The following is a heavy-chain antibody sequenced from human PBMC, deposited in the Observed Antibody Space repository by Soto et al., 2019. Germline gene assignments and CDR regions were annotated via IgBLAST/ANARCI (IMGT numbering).Heavy chain of an antibody. V-gene: IGHV3-33*01. J-gene: IGHJ6*02. CDR3: ARDDEYSGNGMDV. CDR2: ILNDGSNR. Sequence: QVQLVESGGGVVQPGRSLRLSCAASEFTFSNYGMHWVRQATGKGLEWVAVILNDGSNRYHADSVKDRFTISRDNSKNTLYLQMNSLRAEDTAGYYCARDDEYSGNGMDVWGQGTTVTVS. D-gene: IGHD3-10*01. CDR1: EFTFSNYG.